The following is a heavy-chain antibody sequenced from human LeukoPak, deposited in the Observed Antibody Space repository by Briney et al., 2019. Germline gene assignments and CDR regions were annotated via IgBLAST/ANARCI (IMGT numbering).Heavy chain of an antibody. CDR3: AKDRMGAVAETYYFDY. CDR1: GFTFSSYG. D-gene: IGHD6-19*01. J-gene: IGHJ4*02. Sequence: GGSLRLSCAASGFTFSSYGMHSVRQAPGKGLEWVAFIRYDGSNKYYADSVKGRFTISRDNSKNTLYLQMNSLRAEDTAVYYCAKDRMGAVAETYYFDYWGQGTLVTVSS. V-gene: IGHV3-30*02. CDR2: IRYDGSNK.